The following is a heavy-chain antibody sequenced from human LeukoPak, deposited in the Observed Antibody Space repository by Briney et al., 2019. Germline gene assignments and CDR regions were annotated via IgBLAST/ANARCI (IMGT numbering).Heavy chain of an antibody. D-gene: IGHD3-10*01. J-gene: IGHJ4*02. V-gene: IGHV4-39*07. CDR2: IYYSGST. CDR1: GGSISSSSYY. CDR3: ARDPDGGSGSYFDY. Sequence: SETLSLTCTVSGGSISSSSYYWGWIRQPPGKGLEWIGSIYYSGSTYYNPSLKSRVTISVDTSKNQFSLKLSSVTAADTAVYYCARDPDGGSGSYFDYWGQGTLVTVSS.